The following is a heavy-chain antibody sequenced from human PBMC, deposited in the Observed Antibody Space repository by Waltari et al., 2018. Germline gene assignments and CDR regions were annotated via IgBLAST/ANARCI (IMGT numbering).Heavy chain of an antibody. CDR3: AKYSSSLD. CDR1: GGSISSSSSY. CDR2: IYYSGST. J-gene: IGHJ4*02. V-gene: IGHV4-39*01. D-gene: IGHD6-6*01. Sequence: QLQLQESGPGLVKPSETLSLTCTVSGGSISSSSSYWGWLRQPPGKGLEWIGSIYYSGSTYYNPSLKSRVTISVDTSKNQFSLKLSSVTAADTAVYYCAKYSSSLDWGQGTLVTVSS.